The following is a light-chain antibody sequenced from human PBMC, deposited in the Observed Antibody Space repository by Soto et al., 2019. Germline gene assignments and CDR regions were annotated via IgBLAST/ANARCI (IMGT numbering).Light chain of an antibody. V-gene: IGKV3-11*01. CDR1: QSVSSY. Sequence: NVLKQSPSALSLSPGERATLSCRASQSVSSYLAWYQQKPGQAPRLLIYDASTRATGIPARFSGSGSGTDFTLTISSLEPEDFAVYYCQQRSNWPLYTFGQGT. CDR3: QQRSNWPLYT. J-gene: IGKJ2*01. CDR2: DAS.